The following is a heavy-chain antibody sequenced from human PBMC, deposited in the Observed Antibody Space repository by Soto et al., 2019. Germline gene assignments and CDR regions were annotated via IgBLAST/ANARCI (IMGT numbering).Heavy chain of an antibody. J-gene: IGHJ4*02. CDR3: ARGDSGWYLKYYFDY. CDR1: GGSFSGYY. V-gene: IGHV4-34*01. Sequence: SETLSLTCAVYGGSFSGYYWSWIRQPPGKGLEWIGEINHSGSTNYNPSLKSRVTISVDTSKNQFSLKLSSVTAADTAVYYCARGDSGWYLKYYFDYWGQGTLVTVSS. CDR2: INHSGST. D-gene: IGHD6-19*01.